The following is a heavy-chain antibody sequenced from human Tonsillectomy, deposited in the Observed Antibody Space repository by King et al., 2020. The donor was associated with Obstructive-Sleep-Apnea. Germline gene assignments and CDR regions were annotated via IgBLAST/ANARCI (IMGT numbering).Heavy chain of an antibody. J-gene: IGHJ4*02. D-gene: IGHD6-19*01. CDR1: GGSISSGVYY. CDR2: IYYIVST. CDR3: ARGELGMAGPFDY. V-gene: IGHV4-31*03. Sequence: VHLQESGPGLVKPSQTLSLTCTVSGGSISSGVYYWSWIRQHPGKGLEWIGYIYYIVSTYYNPSLKSRVTISVDTSKNQFSLKLSSVTSADTAVYYCARGELGMAGPFDYWGQGTLVTVSS.